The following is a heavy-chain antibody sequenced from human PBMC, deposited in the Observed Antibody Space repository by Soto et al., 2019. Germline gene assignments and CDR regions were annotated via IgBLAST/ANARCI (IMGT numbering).Heavy chain of an antibody. CDR3: VRPLPSGQTHARDV. J-gene: IGHJ6*02. Sequence: SLRLSCVASGLPGVGSYMAWVRQAPGKGLEWASVIYNDGTTYYSQSVEGRFTISRDTSKNTLYLQMDRLRDEDTAVYYCVRPLPSGQTHARDVWGQGTTVTVSS. CDR1: GLPGVGSY. V-gene: IGHV3-53*01. D-gene: IGHD3-10*01. CDR2: IYNDGTT.